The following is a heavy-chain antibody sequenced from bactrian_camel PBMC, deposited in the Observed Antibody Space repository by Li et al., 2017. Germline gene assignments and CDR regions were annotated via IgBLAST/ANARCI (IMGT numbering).Heavy chain of an antibody. V-gene: IGHV3S54*01. D-gene: IGHD7*01. CDR1: GYTRKITG. CDR2: ISTGSGST. Sequence: HVQLVESGGGSVQAGGSLRLSCIASGYTRKITGMGWFRQAPGKEREGIAGISTGSGSTYYARSVKGRFTISQDNAKNTLYLEMASLTPEDTAVYYCAAAAGLFGGTCLDVRSVDYWGQGTQVTVS. CDR3: AAAAGLFGGTCLDVRSVDY. J-gene: IGHJ4*01.